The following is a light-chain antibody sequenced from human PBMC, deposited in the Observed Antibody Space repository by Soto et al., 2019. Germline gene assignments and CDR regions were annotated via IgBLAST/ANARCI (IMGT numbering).Light chain of an antibody. J-gene: IGLJ1*01. CDR1: SSDVGSYNR. CDR2: EVS. V-gene: IGLV2-18*02. Sequence: QSALTQPPSVSGSPGQSVTISCTGTSSDVGSYNRVSWYQQPPGTAPKLMIYEVSNRPSGVPDRFSGSKSGNTASLTISGLQAEDEADYYCSSYTSSSTLYVFGTGTKLPVL. CDR3: SSYTSSSTLYV.